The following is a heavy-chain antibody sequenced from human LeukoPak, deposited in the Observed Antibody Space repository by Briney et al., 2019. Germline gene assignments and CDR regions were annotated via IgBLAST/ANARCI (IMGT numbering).Heavy chain of an antibody. CDR3: ARDVLR. CDR2: IDKTGST. CDR1: GDSITSGGYY. J-gene: IGHJ4*02. Sequence: PSQTLSLTCTVSGDSITSGGYYWSWIRQRPGKGLEWIGHIDKTGSTYNNPSLKSRVTMSVDTSSNQFSLQVNSVTAADTAVYYCARDVLRWGQGTLVTVS. V-gene: IGHV4-31*03.